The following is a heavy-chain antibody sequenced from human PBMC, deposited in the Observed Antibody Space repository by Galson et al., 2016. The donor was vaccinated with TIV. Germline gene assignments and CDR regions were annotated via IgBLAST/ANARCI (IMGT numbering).Heavy chain of an antibody. CDR1: GFTFSNYG. CDR2: ISYDGSNK. V-gene: IGHV3-30*03. J-gene: IGHJ6*03. Sequence: SLRLSCAASGFTFSNYGMHWVRQAPGKGLEWVAVISYDGSNKYYADSVKGRFTIPRENAKNSLYLQMNSLKAGDTAVYYCAREALFGYYYMDVWGKGTTVTVSS. D-gene: IGHD3-3*01. CDR3: AREALFGYYYMDV.